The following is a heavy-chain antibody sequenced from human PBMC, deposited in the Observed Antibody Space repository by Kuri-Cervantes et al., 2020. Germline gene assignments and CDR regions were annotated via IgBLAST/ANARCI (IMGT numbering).Heavy chain of an antibody. CDR2: IYQSGRT. D-gene: IGHD3-10*01. CDR3: ARAPLYFYCSGADYCYYGMDV. CDR1: GGSISSGGYS. V-gene: IGHV4-30-2*01. J-gene: IGHJ6*02. Sequence: SQTLSLTCAVSGGSISSGGYSWSWIRQPPGKGLEWIGYIYQSGRTYYNPSPKSRVTISEDTSQNQFSLKLSSVTASDKAVYYWARAPLYFYCSGADYCYYGMDVWGQGTTVTVSS.